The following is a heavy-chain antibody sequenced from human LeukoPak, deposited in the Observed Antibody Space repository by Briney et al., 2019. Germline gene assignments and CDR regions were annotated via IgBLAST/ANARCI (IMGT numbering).Heavy chain of an antibody. V-gene: IGHV3-7*01. CDR1: GFTFSSYW. Sequence: GGSLRLSCAASGFTFSSYWMSWVRQAPGKGLEWVANIKQDGSEKYYVDSVKGRFTISRDNAKNSLYLQMNGLRAEDTAVYYCAREEMYYDFLGYYMDVWGKGTTVTVSS. J-gene: IGHJ6*03. CDR3: AREEMYYDFLGYYMDV. CDR2: IKQDGSEK. D-gene: IGHD3-3*01.